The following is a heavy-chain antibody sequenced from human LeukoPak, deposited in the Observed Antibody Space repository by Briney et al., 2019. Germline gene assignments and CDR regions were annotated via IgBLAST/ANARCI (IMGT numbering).Heavy chain of an antibody. V-gene: IGHV5-51*01. CDR1: GYSFTSYW. J-gene: IGHJ3*02. CDR3: ARPANRGDAFDI. CDR2: IYPGDSDT. D-gene: IGHD2/OR15-2a*01. Sequence: GESLQISCQGSGYSFTSYWIGWVRQMPGKGLEWMGIIYPGDSDTRYSPSFQGQVTISADKSITTAYLQWSSLRASDTAMYYCARPANRGDAFDIWGQGTMVSVSS.